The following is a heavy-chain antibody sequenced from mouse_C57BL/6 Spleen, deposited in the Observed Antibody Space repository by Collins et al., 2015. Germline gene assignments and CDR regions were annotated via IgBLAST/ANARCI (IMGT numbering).Heavy chain of an antibody. CDR2: ISYSGST. D-gene: IGHD1-1*01. J-gene: IGHJ3*01. CDR3: ARSRLRYLVAY. Sequence: DVQLQESGPGLVKPSQSLSLTCTVTGYSITSDYAWNWIRQFPGNKLEWMGYISYSGSTSYNPSLKGRISITRDTSKNQFFLQLNSVTTEDTATYYCARSRLRYLVAYWGQGTLVTVSA. V-gene: IGHV3-2*02. CDR1: GYSITSDYA.